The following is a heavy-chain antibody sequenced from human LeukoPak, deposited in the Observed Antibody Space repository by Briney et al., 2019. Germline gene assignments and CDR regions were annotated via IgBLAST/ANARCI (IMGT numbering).Heavy chain of an antibody. V-gene: IGHV4-39*01. CDR3: ARHSVRLRTFSAFDI. CDR1: GGSVRSSNYY. CDR2: VSSSGNT. D-gene: IGHD4-17*01. J-gene: IGHJ3*02. Sequence: SETLSLTCTVSGGSVRSSNYYWALIRQSPGKGLEWIATVSSSGNTYYHPSLQSRVTISVDTSKSQFSLKLTSVTAADTAVYFCARHSVRLRTFSAFDIWGQGTMVTVSS.